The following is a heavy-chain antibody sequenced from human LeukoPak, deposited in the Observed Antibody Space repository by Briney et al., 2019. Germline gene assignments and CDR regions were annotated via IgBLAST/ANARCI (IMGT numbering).Heavy chain of an antibody. CDR3: ARAWAPYYDSSGYYWFKTLYYFDY. CDR1: GYTFTSYD. CDR2: MNPNSGNT. D-gene: IGHD3-22*01. V-gene: IGHV1-8*01. J-gene: IGHJ4*02. Sequence: ASVKVSCKASGYTFTSYDINWVRQATGQGLEWMGWMNPNSGNTGYAQKFQGRVTMTRDTSISTAYMELSRLRSDDTAVYYCARAWAPYYDSSGYYWFKTLYYFDYWGQGTLVTVSS.